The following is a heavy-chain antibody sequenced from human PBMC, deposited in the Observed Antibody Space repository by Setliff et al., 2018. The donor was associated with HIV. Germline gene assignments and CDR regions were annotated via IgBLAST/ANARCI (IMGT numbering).Heavy chain of an antibody. V-gene: IGHV4-4*08. Sequence: SETLSLTCAVSGDSMSGSDWSWIRQSPGKKLEWIGHIHTSGSTNYNPSLKSRVTISLDTSNDRFSLQLNSVTAADTAVYYCARRRSGPQGWLLSNWFDAWGQGTLVTVSS. D-gene: IGHD3-3*01. J-gene: IGHJ5*02. CDR3: ARRRSGPQGWLLSNWFDA. CDR1: GDSMSGSD. CDR2: IHTSGST.